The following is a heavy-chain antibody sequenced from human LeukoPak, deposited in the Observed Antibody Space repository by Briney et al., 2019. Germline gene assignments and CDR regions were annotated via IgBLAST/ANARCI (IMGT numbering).Heavy chain of an antibody. V-gene: IGHV3-7*01. Sequence: QPGGSLRLSCAASGFTFSSYWMTWVRQAPGKGLEGVANIKQDGSEKYYVDSEKGRFTISRDNTKNSLYLQMNSLRAEDTAVYYCARETMVRGDYDYWGQGTLVTVSS. CDR2: IKQDGSEK. D-gene: IGHD3-10*01. J-gene: IGHJ4*02. CDR1: GFTFSSYW. CDR3: ARETMVRGDYDY.